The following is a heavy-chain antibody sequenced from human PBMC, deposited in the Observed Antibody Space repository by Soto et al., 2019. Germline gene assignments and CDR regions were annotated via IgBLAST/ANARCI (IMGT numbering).Heavy chain of an antibody. V-gene: IGHV2-5*02. CDR1: GFSLNTYGVG. CDR2: IYWDDDK. CDR3: ARALGSWGAYYFDY. D-gene: IGHD3-16*01. Sequence: QITLKESGPTLVKPTQTLALTCTVSGFSLNTYGVGGGWIRQPPGKALELLALIYWDDDKRYSPSLKSRLTITKNTPKNQVVLTMTNMDPVDTVTYSCARALGSWGAYYFDYWGHGTLVNVSS. J-gene: IGHJ4*01.